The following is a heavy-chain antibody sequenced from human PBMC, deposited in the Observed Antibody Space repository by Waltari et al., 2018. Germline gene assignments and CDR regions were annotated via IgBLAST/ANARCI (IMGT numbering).Heavy chain of an antibody. CDR3: TTYGGSKDFDY. J-gene: IGHJ4*02. CDR1: GFTFGDYA. Sequence: EVQLVESGGGLVQPGRSLRLCCTASGFTFGDYAMSWVRQAAGKGLEWVGFIRSKAYGGTTEYAASVKGRFTISRDDSKSIAYLQMNSLKTEDTAVYYCTTYGGSKDFDYWGQGTLVTVSS. D-gene: IGHD1-26*01. V-gene: IGHV3-49*04. CDR2: IRSKAYGGTT.